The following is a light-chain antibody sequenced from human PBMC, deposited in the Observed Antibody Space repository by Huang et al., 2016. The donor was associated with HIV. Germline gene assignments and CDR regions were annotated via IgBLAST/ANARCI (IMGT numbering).Light chain of an antibody. Sequence: DIVMTQSPDSLAVSLGERATINCKSSQSVLYRSNNKNYLAWYQQKPGQPPKLLIYWASTREYAVPDRFSGSGSGTDFTLTISSLQAEDVAVYYCQQYYSPPPTFGGGTKVEIK. CDR1: QSVLYRSNNKNY. CDR3: QQYYSPPPT. CDR2: WAS. V-gene: IGKV4-1*01. J-gene: IGKJ4*01.